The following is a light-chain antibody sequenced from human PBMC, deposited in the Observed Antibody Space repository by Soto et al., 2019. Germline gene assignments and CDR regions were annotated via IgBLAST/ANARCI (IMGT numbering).Light chain of an antibody. CDR1: QSVSSSY. Sequence: PGDRAALSCRASQSVSSSYLAWYQQKPGQAPRLLIYGASNRATGIPDRFSGSGSGTDFTLTISRLEPEDFAVYYCQQYDNSPLTFGGGTKVDIK. V-gene: IGKV3-20*01. CDR3: QQYDNSPLT. CDR2: GAS. J-gene: IGKJ4*01.